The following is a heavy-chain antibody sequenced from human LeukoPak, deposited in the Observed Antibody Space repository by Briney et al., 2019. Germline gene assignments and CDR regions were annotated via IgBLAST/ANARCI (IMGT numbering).Heavy chain of an antibody. CDR2: INPAGNYG. CDR1: GFTFSNYW. D-gene: IGHD3-3*01. CDR3: VRDRDDFDFHP. V-gene: IGHV3-74*01. Sequence: GGSLRLSCAASGFTFSNYWIHWVRQAPGKGLVWVSRINPAGNYGNYADSVKGRFTISRDNAKNTVYLQMNSLRAEDTALFYCVRDRDDFDFHPWPESPLETVAS. J-gene: IGHJ5*02.